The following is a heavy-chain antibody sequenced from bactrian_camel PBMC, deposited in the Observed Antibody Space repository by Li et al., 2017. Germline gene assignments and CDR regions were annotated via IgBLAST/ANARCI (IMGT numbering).Heavy chain of an antibody. Sequence: HVQLVESGGGSVQAGGSLTFSCAASEYDLNRKCLGWFRQAPGKEREGVAAGSGDGRVRFADSVKGRFTISQDNGKNTLYLQMNNLKPDDTAMYHCAADGLSGSSYDEVPYFAYSGQGTQVTVSS. V-gene: IGHV3S53*01. CDR1: EYDLNRKC. D-gene: IGHD2*01. CDR3: AADGLSGSSYDEVPYFAY. J-gene: IGHJ6*01. CDR2: GSGDGRV.